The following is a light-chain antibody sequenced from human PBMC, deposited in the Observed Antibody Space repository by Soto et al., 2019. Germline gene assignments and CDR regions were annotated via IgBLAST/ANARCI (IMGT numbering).Light chain of an antibody. J-gene: IGKJ2*01. CDR3: QQCDDWPYT. Sequence: EIVMTQSPATLSVSPGESATLSCRASQSVRTNVAWYQQKPGQAPRLLTHGASTRATGISARFSGSGSGTDFTLSINSLQSEDSAVYYCQQCDDWPYTFGQGTQVDIK. CDR2: GAS. V-gene: IGKV3-15*01. CDR1: QSVRTN.